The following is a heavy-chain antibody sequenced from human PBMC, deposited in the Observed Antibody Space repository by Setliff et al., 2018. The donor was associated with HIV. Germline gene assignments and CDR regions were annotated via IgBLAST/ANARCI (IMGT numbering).Heavy chain of an antibody. V-gene: IGHV3-9*01. D-gene: IGHD6-19*01. Sequence: PGGSLRLSCAGSGFIFSSYAMYWVRQAPGKGLEWVSGINWNGDVTAYAEFTKGRFTISRDNARKSLYLQMNSLTTEDTALYYCVKDGSLAGRYYHYMDVWGKGTTVTVSS. CDR1: GFIFSSYA. CDR3: VKDGSLAGRYYHYMDV. J-gene: IGHJ6*03. CDR2: INWNGDVT.